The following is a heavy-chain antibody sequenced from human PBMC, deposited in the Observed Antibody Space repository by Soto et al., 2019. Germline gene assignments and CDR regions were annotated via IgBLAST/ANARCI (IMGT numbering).Heavy chain of an antibody. CDR1: GGTCSSYA. D-gene: IGHD3-10*01. CDR2: IIPIFGTA. J-gene: IGHJ3*02. V-gene: IGHV1-69*06. Sequence: GASVKVSCKASGGTCSSYAISWVRQAPGQGLEWMGGIIPIFGTANYAQKFQGRVTITADKSTSTAYMELSSLRSEDTAVYYCATSSGLTMVRGVGAFDIWGQGTMLTVSS. CDR3: ATSSGLTMVRGVGAFDI.